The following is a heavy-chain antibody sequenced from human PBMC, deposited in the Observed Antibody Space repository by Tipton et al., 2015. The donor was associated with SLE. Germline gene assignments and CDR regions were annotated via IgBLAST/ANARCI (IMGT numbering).Heavy chain of an antibody. CDR3: AREKDGTREIDY. V-gene: IGHV4-31*11. CDR1: GDSITTVGYF. D-gene: IGHD1-7*01. J-gene: IGHJ4*02. CDR2: IYYSGRS. Sequence: TLSLTCAVSGDSITTVGYFWSWIRQRPGTGLEWIGYIYYSGRSYYNPSLKSRVVISPQTSRNQFSLQLTSVTAADTAVYYCAREKDGTREIDYWGQGTQVTVSS.